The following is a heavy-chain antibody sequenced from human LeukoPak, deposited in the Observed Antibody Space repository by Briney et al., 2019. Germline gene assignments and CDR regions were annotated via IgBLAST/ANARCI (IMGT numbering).Heavy chain of an antibody. V-gene: IGHV3-9*01. CDR3: AKEAGRYYDILTGYPYDC. CDR2: ISWNSGSI. D-gene: IGHD3-9*01. CDR1: GFTFDDYA. Sequence: GGSLRLSCAASGFTFDDYAMHWVRQAPGKGLEWVSGISWNSGSIGYADSVKGRFTISRDNAKNSLYLQMNSLRAEGTALYYCAKEAGRYYDILTGYPYDCWGQGTLVTVSS. J-gene: IGHJ4*02.